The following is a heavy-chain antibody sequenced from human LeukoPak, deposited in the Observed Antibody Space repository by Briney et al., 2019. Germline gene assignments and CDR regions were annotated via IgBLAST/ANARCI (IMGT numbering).Heavy chain of an antibody. J-gene: IGHJ3*02. D-gene: IGHD2-21*01. Sequence: HPGGSLRLSCAASGLPFTNYAMNWVRQAPGKGLEWVSTISDSGDSTYYADSVKGRFTFSRDISKNTWYLQMNSLRAGDTALYYCAKDQEPHMVGNAFAIWGQGTVVTVSS. CDR1: GLPFTNYA. CDR2: ISDSGDST. V-gene: IGHV3-23*01. CDR3: AKDQEPHMVGNAFAI.